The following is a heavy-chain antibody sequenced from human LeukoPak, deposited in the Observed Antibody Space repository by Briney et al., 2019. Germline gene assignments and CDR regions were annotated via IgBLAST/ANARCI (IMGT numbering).Heavy chain of an antibody. CDR2: INRDGSST. V-gene: IGHV3-74*01. Sequence: GGSLRLSCAASGXXXXXXWXXXXXXGXGXXLVGVSRINRDGSSTTHADSVKGRFTISRDNAKNTLYLQMNSLRAEDTAVYYCARDQSSVFDYWGQGTLVTVSS. J-gene: IGHJ4*02. CDR3: ARDQSSVFDY. CDR1: GXXXXXXW. D-gene: IGHD3-22*01.